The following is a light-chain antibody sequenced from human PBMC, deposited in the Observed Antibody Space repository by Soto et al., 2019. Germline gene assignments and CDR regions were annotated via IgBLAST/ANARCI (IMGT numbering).Light chain of an antibody. Sequence: ELVLTQSPGTLSLSPGERATLSCRASQSVSSSYLAWYQQKPGQAPRLLIYDASDRATAIPARFSGSGSGTDFTLTISSLEPEDFALYYCQQRSNWPLTCGGGNKVDIK. CDR3: QQRSNWPLT. J-gene: IGKJ4*01. V-gene: IGKV3D-20*02. CDR1: QSVSSSY. CDR2: DAS.